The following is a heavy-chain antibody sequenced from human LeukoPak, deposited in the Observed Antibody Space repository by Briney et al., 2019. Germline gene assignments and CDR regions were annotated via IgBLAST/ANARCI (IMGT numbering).Heavy chain of an antibody. D-gene: IGHD6-13*01. V-gene: IGHV3-23*01. CDR3: ARSPATSYSNYWYQTDF. CDR1: GFTFRNYA. CDR2: ISGSGGDT. J-gene: IGHJ4*02. Sequence: PGGSLRLSCAASGFTFRNYAIYWVRQAPGKGLEWVSGISGSGGDTYFADSVKGRFTISRDHSKNTVFLQMDSLRAEDTAVYYCARSPATSYSNYWYQTDFWGQGTLVTVSS.